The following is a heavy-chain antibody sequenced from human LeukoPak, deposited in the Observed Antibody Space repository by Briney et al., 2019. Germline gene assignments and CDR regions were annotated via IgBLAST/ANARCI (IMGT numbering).Heavy chain of an antibody. D-gene: IGHD3-10*01. CDR3: ARDTVRGVILDY. CDR2: INPYSGGT. V-gene: IGHV1-2*02. J-gene: IGHJ4*02. Sequence: ASVKVSCKASGYTFTGYYIHWVRQAPGQGLEWMGWINPYSGGTNYAQDFQGRVTMTRDTSINTAYMELSSLRSDDTAVYYCARDTVRGVILDYWGQGTLVTVSS. CDR1: GYTFTGYY.